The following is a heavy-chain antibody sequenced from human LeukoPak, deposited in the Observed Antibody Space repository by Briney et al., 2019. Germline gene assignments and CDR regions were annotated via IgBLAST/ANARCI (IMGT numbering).Heavy chain of an antibody. CDR1: GFTFSSYW. CDR3: AGDRLGSSSWYSWFDP. V-gene: IGHV3-7*01. J-gene: IGHJ5*02. CDR2: IKQDGSEK. D-gene: IGHD6-13*01. Sequence: GGSLRLSCAASGFTFSSYWMSWVRQAPGKGLEWVANIKQDGSEKYYVDSVKGRFTISRDNAKNSLYLQMNSLRAEDTAVYYCAGDRLGSSSWYSWFDPWGQGTLVTVSS.